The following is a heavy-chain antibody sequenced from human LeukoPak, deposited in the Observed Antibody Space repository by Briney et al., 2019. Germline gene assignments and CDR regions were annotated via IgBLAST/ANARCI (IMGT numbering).Heavy chain of an antibody. J-gene: IGHJ6*03. CDR2: INHSGST. D-gene: IGHD3-9*01. Sequence: PSETLSLTCAVYGGSFSGYYWSWIRKPPGKGLEWIGEINHSGSTNYNPSLKSRVTISVDTSKNQFSLKLSSVTAADTAVYYCARRNYDILTGYYIGDYYYYYMDVWGKGTTVTVSS. CDR1: GGSFSGYY. CDR3: ARRNYDILTGYYIGDYYYYYMDV. V-gene: IGHV4-34*01.